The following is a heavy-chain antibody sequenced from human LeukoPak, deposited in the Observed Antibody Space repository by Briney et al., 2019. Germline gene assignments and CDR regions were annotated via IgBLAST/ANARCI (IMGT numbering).Heavy chain of an antibody. CDR1: GYSFTSYG. CDR2: IDPSDSYT. V-gene: IGHV5-10-1*01. J-gene: IGHJ4*02. Sequence: GESLKISCKGSGYSFTSYGIRWVRQMPGKGLEWMGRIDPSDSYTNYSPSFQGHVTISADKSISTAYLQWSSLKASDTAMYYCARTVQLELPFFDYWGQGTLVTVSS. D-gene: IGHD1-1*01. CDR3: ARTVQLELPFFDY.